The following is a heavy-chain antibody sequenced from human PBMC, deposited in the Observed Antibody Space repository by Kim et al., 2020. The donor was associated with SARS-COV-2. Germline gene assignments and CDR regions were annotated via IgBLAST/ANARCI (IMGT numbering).Heavy chain of an antibody. V-gene: IGHV3-23*01. CDR1: GFTFSSYG. Sequence: GGSLRLSCAAAGFTFSSYGMTWIRQAPGKGLQWVSAITGSGNTTYFAASVRGRFTISRDNSRNMLYLQMNSLRAEDTALYYCAKVRLASLYSNFDYLGQRTLFTVSS. CDR3: AKVRLASLYSNFDY. D-gene: IGHD2-21*01. J-gene: IGHJ4*02. CDR2: ITGSGNTT.